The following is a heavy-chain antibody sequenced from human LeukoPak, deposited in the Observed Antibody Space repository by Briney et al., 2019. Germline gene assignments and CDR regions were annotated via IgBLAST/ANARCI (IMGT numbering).Heavy chain of an antibody. D-gene: IGHD2-2*01. CDR2: INPNSGGT. V-gene: IGHV1-2*02. Sequence: GASVKVSCKASGYTFTGYYMHWVRQAPGQGLEWMGWINPNSGGTNYAQKFQGRVTMTRDTSISTAYMELSRLRSDDTAVYYCARVAPPNSIVPAATLDYWGQGTLVTVSS. CDR1: GYTFTGYY. CDR3: ARVAPPNSIVPAATLDY. J-gene: IGHJ4*02.